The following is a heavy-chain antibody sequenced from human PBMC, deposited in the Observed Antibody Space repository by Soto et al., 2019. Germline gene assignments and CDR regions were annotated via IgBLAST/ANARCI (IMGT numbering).Heavy chain of an antibody. J-gene: IGHJ4*02. D-gene: IGHD3-10*01. CDR2: MNPDGSTR. CDR3: ARVGNAGSRQYYLDAY. V-gene: IGHV3-74*01. CDR1: GFTFSSNW. Sequence: EVQLVESGGDLVQPGGSLRLSCEVSGFTFSSNWMHWVRQAPGKGLVWVSRMNPDGSTRGYADSVKGRFTISRDNAKNTRFLQMDSLRSENTAVCYCARVGNAGSRQYYLDAYWGKGTLLPVSS.